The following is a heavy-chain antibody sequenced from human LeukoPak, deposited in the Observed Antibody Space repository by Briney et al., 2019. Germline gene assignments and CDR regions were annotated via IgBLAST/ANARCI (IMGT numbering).Heavy chain of an antibody. Sequence: GASVKVSCKASGYTFTSYYMHWARQAPGQGLEWMGIINPSGGSTSYAQKFQGRVTMTRDTSTSTVYMELSSLRSEDTAVYYCARDSNQLLSGTIYYFDYWGQGTLVTVSS. CDR2: INPSGGST. J-gene: IGHJ4*02. CDR1: GYTFTSYY. V-gene: IGHV1-46*01. CDR3: ARDSNQLLSGTIYYFDY. D-gene: IGHD2-2*01.